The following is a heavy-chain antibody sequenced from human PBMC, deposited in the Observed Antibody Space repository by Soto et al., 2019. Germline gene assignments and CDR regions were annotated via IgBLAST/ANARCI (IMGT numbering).Heavy chain of an antibody. CDR3: ARESEDLTSNFDY. CDR1: VFTFTRYS. V-gene: IGHV3-21*06. Sequence: EXYRSLTCGASVFTFTRYSVIWFRQNPGKGLEWVSSISSTTNYIYYGDSMKGRFTISRDNAKNSLYLEMNSLRAEDTAVYYCARESEDLTSNFDYWGQGTLVT. CDR2: ISSTTNYI. J-gene: IGHJ4*02.